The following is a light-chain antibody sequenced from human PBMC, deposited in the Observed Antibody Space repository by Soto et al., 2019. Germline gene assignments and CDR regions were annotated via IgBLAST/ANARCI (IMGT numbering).Light chain of an antibody. Sequence: VLTQPPSVSAAPGQKVTISCSGSSSNIGGNSVSWYQQLPGTAPKLLIYDDNKRPSGIPDRFSGSKSGTSATLGITGFQTGDEADYYCGSWDSSLSAYVVGTGPKV. J-gene: IGLJ1*01. V-gene: IGLV1-51*01. CDR1: SSNIGGNS. CDR2: DDN. CDR3: GSWDSSLSAYV.